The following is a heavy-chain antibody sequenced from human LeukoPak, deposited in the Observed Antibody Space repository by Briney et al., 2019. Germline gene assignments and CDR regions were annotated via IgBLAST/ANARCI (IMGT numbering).Heavy chain of an antibody. CDR3: ARDVSEGFGERVIDAFDI. CDR2: ISAYNGNT. J-gene: IGHJ3*02. CDR1: GYTFITYN. D-gene: IGHD3-10*01. Sequence: APMEVSCKASGYTFITYNFIWVRQAPGQGLEWMGLISAYNGNTNYAQKLQGRFTMTTDTSTSTPYMELRSLRSDDTAVYYCARDVSEGFGERVIDAFDIWGQGTMVTVSS. V-gene: IGHV1-18*01.